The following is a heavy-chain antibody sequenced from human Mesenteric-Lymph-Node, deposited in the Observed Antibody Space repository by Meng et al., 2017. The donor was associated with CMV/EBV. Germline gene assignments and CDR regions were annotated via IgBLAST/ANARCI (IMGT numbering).Heavy chain of an antibody. V-gene: IGHV3-11*04. D-gene: IGHD3-9*01. J-gene: IGHJ4*02. CDR2: ISSSCSTI. Sequence: GESLKISCAASGFTFSDYYMSWIRQAPGKGLEWVSYISSSCSTIYYADSVRGRFTVSRDDAKKSLYLLMNSLRVEDTAVYYCARHNLLTGWDVWGQGALVTVSS. CDR3: ARHNLLTGWDV. CDR1: GFTFSDYY.